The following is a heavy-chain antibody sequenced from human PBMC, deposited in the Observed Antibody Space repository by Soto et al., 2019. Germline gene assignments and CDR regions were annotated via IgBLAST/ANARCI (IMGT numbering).Heavy chain of an antibody. CDR2: IYHSGST. CDR3: ARLRGYSYGVNFDY. D-gene: IGHD5-18*01. CDR1: GGSISSSNW. V-gene: IGHV4-4*02. Sequence: PSETLSLTCAVSGGSISSSNWWSWVRQPPGKGLEWIGEIYHSGSTNYNPSLKSRVAISVVKSKNQFSLKLSSVTAADTAVYYCARLRGYSYGVNFDYWGQGTLVTVSS. J-gene: IGHJ4*02.